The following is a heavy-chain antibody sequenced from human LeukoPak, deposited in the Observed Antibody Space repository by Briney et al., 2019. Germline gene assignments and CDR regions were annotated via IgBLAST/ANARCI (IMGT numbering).Heavy chain of an antibody. D-gene: IGHD3-10*01. CDR3: ARTTMVRGTYYMDV. V-gene: IGHV4-59*01. J-gene: IGHJ6*03. CDR1: GGSISSYY. Sequence: PSESLSLTCTVSGGSISSYYWSWIRQPPGKGLEWIGYIYYSGYPNYNPSLKSRVTISVDTSKNQFSLKLSSVTAADTAVYYCARTTMVRGTYYMDVWGKGTTVTISS. CDR2: IYYSGYP.